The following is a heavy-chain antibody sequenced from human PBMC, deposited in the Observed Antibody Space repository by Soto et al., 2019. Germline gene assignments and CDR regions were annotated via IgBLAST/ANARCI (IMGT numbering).Heavy chain of an antibody. CDR3: ARAGNWNYPTHYYYYYGMDV. D-gene: IGHD1-7*01. J-gene: IGHJ6*02. CDR1: GFTFSSYG. V-gene: IGHV3-33*01. Sequence: GGSLRLSCAASGFTFSSYGMHWVRQAPGKGLEWVAVIWYDGSNKYYADSVKGRFTISRDNSKNTLYLQMNSLRAEDTAVYYCARAGNWNYPTHYYYYYGMDVWGQGTTVTVSS. CDR2: IWYDGSNK.